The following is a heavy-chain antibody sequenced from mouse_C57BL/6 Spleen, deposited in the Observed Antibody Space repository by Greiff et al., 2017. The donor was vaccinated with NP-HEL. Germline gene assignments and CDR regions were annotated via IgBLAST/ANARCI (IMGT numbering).Heavy chain of an antibody. V-gene: IGHV1-69*01. J-gene: IGHJ3*01. CDR1: GYTFTSYW. Sequence: VKLQQPGAELVMPGASVKLSCKASGYTFTSYWMHWVKQRPGQGLEWIGEIDPSDSYTNYNQKFKGKSTLTVDKSSSTAYMQLSSLTSEDSAVYYCARRDYDEVWFAYWGQGTLVTVSA. CDR3: ARRDYDEVWFAY. CDR2: IDPSDSYT. D-gene: IGHD2-4*01.